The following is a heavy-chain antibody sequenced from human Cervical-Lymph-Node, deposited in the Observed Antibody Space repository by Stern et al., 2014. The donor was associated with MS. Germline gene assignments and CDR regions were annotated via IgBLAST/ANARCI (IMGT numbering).Heavy chain of an antibody. D-gene: IGHD2-2*01. Sequence: QVQLQESGPGLVKPSETLSLTCTVSGGSISGYYWSWIRQPPGKGLEWLGYISYSGSTNYNPSLKSRVTISVDTSKNQFSLKLSSVTAADTAVYYCARESSSTSYNDYWGQGTLVTVSS. CDR2: ISYSGST. CDR1: GGSISGYY. V-gene: IGHV4-59*01. CDR3: ARESSSTSYNDY. J-gene: IGHJ4*02.